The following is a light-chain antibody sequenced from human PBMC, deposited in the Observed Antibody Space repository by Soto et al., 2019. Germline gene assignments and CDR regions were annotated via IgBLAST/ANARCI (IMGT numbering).Light chain of an antibody. V-gene: IGKV3-20*01. Sequence: EIVLTQSPGTLSLSPGERATLSCRASQSVSSSYLAWYQQKPGQAPRLPVYGASSRATGIPDRFSGSGSGTDLTLTISRVEPEDFAVYYCQHYGSSPFTFGPGTRVDIK. J-gene: IGKJ3*01. CDR1: QSVSSSY. CDR2: GAS. CDR3: QHYGSSPFT.